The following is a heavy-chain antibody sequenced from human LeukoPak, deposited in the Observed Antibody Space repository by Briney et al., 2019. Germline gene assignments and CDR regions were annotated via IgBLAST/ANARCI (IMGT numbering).Heavy chain of an antibody. CDR1: GLTFTGVNY. J-gene: IGHJ5*02. CDR2: INTNNGVT. Sequence: ASVKVSCKASGLTFTGVNYIHWVRQAPGQGPEWMGWINTNNGVTDYARKFQGRVTMTRDTSISTAYMELYRLTSDDMAMYYCTKDRLSEWFDPWGQGTLVTVSS. D-gene: IGHD5-12*01. V-gene: IGHV1-2*02. CDR3: TKDRLSEWFDP.